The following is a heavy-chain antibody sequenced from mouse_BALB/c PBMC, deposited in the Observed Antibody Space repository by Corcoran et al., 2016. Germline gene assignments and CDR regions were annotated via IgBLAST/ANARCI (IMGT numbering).Heavy chain of an antibody. Sequence: LVKTGASVKISCKASGYSFTGYYMHWVKQSHGKSLEWIGYISCYNGATSYNQKFKGKATFTVDTSSSTAYMQFNSLTSEDSAVYYCARLSTMITTGYAMDYWGQGTSVTVSS. CDR2: ISCYNGAT. CDR3: ARLSTMITTGYAMDY. D-gene: IGHD2-4*01. V-gene: IGHV1S34*01. J-gene: IGHJ4*01. CDR1: GYSFTGYY.